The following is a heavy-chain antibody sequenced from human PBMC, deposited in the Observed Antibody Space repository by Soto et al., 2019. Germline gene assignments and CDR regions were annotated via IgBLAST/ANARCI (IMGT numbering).Heavy chain of an antibody. J-gene: IGHJ4*02. D-gene: IGHD2-15*01. CDR1: GFTFSDHY. CDR3: GSGYCGVSNCYSPPGNY. Sequence: EVQLVESGGGLVQPGGSLRLSCAASGFTFSDHYMDWVRRAPGKGLEWVGRIRNKANSYTTDYASSVKGRFTVSRDDSNSSVFLQMISLKTEDTAVYYCGSGYCGVSNCYSPPGNYWGQGTLVTVSS. V-gene: IGHV3-72*01. CDR2: IRNKANSYTT.